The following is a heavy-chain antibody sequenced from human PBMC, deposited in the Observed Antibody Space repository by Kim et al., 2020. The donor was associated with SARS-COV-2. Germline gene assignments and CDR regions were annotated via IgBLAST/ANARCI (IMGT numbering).Heavy chain of an antibody. J-gene: IGHJ4*02. CDR3: ARDRMGVDFEYCYFDY. CDR2: IIPIFGTA. D-gene: IGHD2-8*02. CDR1: GGTFSSYA. Sequence: SVKVSCKASGGTFSSYAISWVRQAPGQGLEWMGGIIPIFGTANYAQKFQGRVTITADESTSTAYMELSSLRSEDTAVYYCARDRMGVDFEYCYFDYWGQGTLVTVSS. V-gene: IGHV1-69*13.